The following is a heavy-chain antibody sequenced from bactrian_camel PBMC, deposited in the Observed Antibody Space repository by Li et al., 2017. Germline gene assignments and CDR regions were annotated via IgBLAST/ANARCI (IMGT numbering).Heavy chain of an antibody. J-gene: IGHJ4*01. D-gene: IGHD3*01. V-gene: IGHV3S53*01. CDR1: GTMYSAFC. Sequence: VQLVESGGGLVQPGGSLRLSCALPGTMYSAFCMAWFRQAPGKEREGVALLHTSEGRATYVDAVRGRFTISRDNAKDTLYLQMNSLKIEDTAVYYCALGSSRQATMTARGKGTQVTVS. CDR2: HTSEGRA.